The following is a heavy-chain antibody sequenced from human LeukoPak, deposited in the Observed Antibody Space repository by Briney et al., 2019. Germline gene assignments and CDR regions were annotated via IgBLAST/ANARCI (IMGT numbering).Heavy chain of an antibody. V-gene: IGHV4-39*01. CDR1: DASISGYY. CDR3: ARHRVGGSGWLYYFDY. Sequence: SETLSLTCTVSDASISGYYWGWIRQPPGKGLEWIGSISYSGSTSYNPSLQSRVTISVDTSKSQFSLKLSSVTAADTAVYYCARHRVGGSGWLYYFDYWGQGTLVTVSS. J-gene: IGHJ4*02. CDR2: ISYSGST. D-gene: IGHD6-19*01.